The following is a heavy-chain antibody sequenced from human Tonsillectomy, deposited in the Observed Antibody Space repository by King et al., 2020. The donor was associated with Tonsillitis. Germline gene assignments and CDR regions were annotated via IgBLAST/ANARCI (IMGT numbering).Heavy chain of an antibody. V-gene: IGHV3-7*03. CDR2: IKPDGSER. J-gene: IGHJ4*02. Sequence: VQLVESGGGLVQPGGSLRLSCAASGFTFSNYWMSWVRQAPGKGLEWVANIKPDGSERYYVDSVKGRFTVSRDNAKNSLDLQMNTPRAEDTAVYYCVRMFCGGGKCSYAYWGQGTLVTVSS. D-gene: IGHD2-15*01. CDR3: VRMFCGGGKCSYAY. CDR1: GFTFSNYW.